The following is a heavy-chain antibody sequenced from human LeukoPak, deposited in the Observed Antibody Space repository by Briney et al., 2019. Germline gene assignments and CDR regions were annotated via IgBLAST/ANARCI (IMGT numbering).Heavy chain of an antibody. D-gene: IGHD3-22*01. CDR1: GGSISSYY. J-gene: IGHJ4*02. CDR2: IYYSGST. V-gene: IGHV4-59*01. Sequence: SETLSLTCTVSGGSISSYYWNWIRQPPGKGLEWIGYIYYSGSTNYNPSLKSRVTISVDTSKNQFSLKLSSVTAADTAVYYCARGTEEYYYDSSGYYYVIDYWGQGTLVTVSS. CDR3: ARGTEEYYYDSSGYYYVIDY.